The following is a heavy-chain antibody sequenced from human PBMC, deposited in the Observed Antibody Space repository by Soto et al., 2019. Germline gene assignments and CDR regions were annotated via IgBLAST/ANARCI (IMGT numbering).Heavy chain of an antibody. V-gene: IGHV3-48*02. CDR3: ARDPGPYGMDV. CDR2: ISSISRTI. CDR1: GFTFSHYS. J-gene: IGHJ6*02. Sequence: EVQLVESGGGVVPPGGSLRLSCAASGFTFSHYSMNWVRQAPGKGLEWVSYISSISRTINYADSVKGRFTITRDNAKNSVYLQMNSLRDEDTAVYYCARDPGPYGMDVWGQGTTVSVSS.